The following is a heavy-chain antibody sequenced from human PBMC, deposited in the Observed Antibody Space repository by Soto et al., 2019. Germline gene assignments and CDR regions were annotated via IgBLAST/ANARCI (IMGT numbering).Heavy chain of an antibody. CDR2: ISAYNGNT. CDR3: AEHSSSSGGYYYYGMDV. J-gene: IGHJ6*02. CDR1: GYTFTSYG. Sequence: GASVKVSCKASGYTFTSYGISWVRQAPGQGLEWMGWISAYNGNTNYAQKLQGRVTMTTDTSTSTAYMELRSLRSDDTAVYHCAEHSSSSGGYYYYGMDVWGQGTTVTVSS. D-gene: IGHD6-6*01. V-gene: IGHV1-18*01.